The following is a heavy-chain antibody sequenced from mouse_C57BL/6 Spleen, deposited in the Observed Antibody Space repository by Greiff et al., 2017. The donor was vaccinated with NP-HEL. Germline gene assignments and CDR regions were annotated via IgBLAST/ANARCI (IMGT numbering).Heavy chain of an antibody. CDR1: GYSITSGYY. J-gene: IGHJ2*01. Sequence: EVQLQQSGPGLVKPSQSLSLTCSVTGYSITSGYYWNWIRQFPGNKLEWMGYISYDGSNNYNPSLKNRISITRDTSKNQFFLKLNSVTTEDTATYYCARKFDYWGQGTTLTVSS. CDR2: ISYDGSN. V-gene: IGHV3-6*01. CDR3: ARKFDY.